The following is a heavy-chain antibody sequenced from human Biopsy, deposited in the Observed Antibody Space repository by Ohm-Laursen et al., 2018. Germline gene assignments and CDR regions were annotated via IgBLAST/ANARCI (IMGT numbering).Heavy chain of an antibody. CDR3: ARDRYYGSESYYSHYNMDV. CDR1: GFTFSSSR. V-gene: IGHV3-33*01. J-gene: IGHJ6*02. Sequence: SLRLSCSASGFTFSSSRFHWVRKAPGKGLGWEAIIWYDGSNKYSADSVKGRFSISRDNSKNTVYLQMNSLRAADTAVYYCARDRYYGSESYYSHYNMDVWGQGTTVSVSS. CDR2: IWYDGSNK. D-gene: IGHD3-10*01.